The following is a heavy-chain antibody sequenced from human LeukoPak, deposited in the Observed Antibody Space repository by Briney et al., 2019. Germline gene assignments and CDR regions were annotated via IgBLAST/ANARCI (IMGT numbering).Heavy chain of an antibody. CDR1: DASISSYY. D-gene: IGHD5-18*01. CDR3: ARDDVDTPPFDY. CDR2: IYVSGTS. V-gene: IGHV4-4*07. J-gene: IGHJ4*02. Sequence: SETLSLTCTVSDASISSYYWSWIRQPAGKGLEWIGRIYVSGTSVYNPSLKGRVTMSVDTSKNQLSLRLRSVTAADTAVYYCARDDVDTPPFDYLGQGTLVTVSS.